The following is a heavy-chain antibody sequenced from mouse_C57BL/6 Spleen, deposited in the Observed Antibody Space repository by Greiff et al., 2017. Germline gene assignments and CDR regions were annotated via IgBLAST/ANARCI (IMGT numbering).Heavy chain of an antibody. J-gene: IGHJ2*01. Sequence: DVQLQESGGGLVQPGGSMKLSCVASGFTFSNYWMNWVRQSPEKGLEWVAQIRLKSDNYATHYAESGKGRFTISRDDSKSSGYLQMNNLRAEDTGIYYCTGGSGRYWGQGTTLTVSS. CDR2: IRLKSDNYAT. CDR1: GFTFSNYW. V-gene: IGHV6-3*01. CDR3: TGGSGRY. D-gene: IGHD1-1*02.